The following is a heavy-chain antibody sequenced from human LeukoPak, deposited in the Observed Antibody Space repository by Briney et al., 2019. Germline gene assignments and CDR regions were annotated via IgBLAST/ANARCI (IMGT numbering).Heavy chain of an antibody. J-gene: IGHJ4*02. CDR2: VKSDGSNP. CDR1: RFSFSNYW. CDR3: ARDFVSVSGGLEY. D-gene: IGHD3-10*01. V-gene: IGHV3-74*01. Sequence: GGSLRLSCAASRFSFSNYWMHWVRQAPGKGLVWVSRVKSDGSNPSYADSVKGRFTISRDNAENMLYLQMNTLGAEDTAVYYWARDFVSVSGGLEYWGQGTLVTVP.